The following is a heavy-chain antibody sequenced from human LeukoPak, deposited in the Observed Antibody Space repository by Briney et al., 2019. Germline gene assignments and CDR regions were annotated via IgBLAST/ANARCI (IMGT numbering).Heavy chain of an antibody. D-gene: IGHD3-22*01. CDR2: INHSGST. CDR3: ARDLDSSGYYLDY. CDR1: GGSFSGYY. J-gene: IGHJ4*02. V-gene: IGHV4-34*01. Sequence: SESLSLTCAVYGGSFSGYYWSWIRQPPGKGLEWIGEINHSGSTNYNPSLKSRVTISVDTSKNQLSLRLSSVTAADTAVYYCARDLDSSGYYLDYWGQGTLVTVSS.